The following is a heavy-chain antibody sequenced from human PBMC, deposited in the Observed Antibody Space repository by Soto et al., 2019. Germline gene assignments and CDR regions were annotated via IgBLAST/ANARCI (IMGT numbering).Heavy chain of an antibody. CDR2: IYYSGST. Sequence: ETLSLTCTVSGGSISSSSYYWGWIRQPPGKGLEWIGSIYYSGSTYYNPSLKSRVTVSVDTSKNQFSLKLSSVTAADTAVYYCASIIMITFGGVIAYAFDIWGQGTMVTVSS. J-gene: IGHJ3*02. D-gene: IGHD3-16*02. V-gene: IGHV4-39*01. CDR1: GGSISSSSYY. CDR3: ASIIMITFGGVIAYAFDI.